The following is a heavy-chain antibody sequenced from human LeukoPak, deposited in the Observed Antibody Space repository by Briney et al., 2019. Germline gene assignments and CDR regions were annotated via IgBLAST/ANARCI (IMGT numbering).Heavy chain of an antibody. D-gene: IGHD3-10*01. CDR1: GGSISSSSYY. V-gene: IGHV4-39*01. CDR2: IYYSGST. Sequence: SETLSLTCTVSGGSISSSSYYWGWIRQPPGKGLEWIGSIYYSGSTYYNPSLKSRVTISVDTSKNQFSLKLSSVTAADTAVYYRARHRYYGSGNIWFDPWGQGTLVTVSS. J-gene: IGHJ5*02. CDR3: ARHRYYGSGNIWFDP.